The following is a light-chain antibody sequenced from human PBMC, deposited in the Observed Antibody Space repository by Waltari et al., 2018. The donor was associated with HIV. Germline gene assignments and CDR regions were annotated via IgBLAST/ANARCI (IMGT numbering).Light chain of an antibody. CDR2: CNT. J-gene: IGLJ3*02. CDR1: SSKVGSNM. Sequence: SVLAQPPSASGTPGQRVTISCSGSSSKVGSNMVNWSQQVPGTAPKLLIYCNTQRPSGVPDRFSGSNSGTSASLAISGLQSEDEADYYCAAWDDSLNAWVFGGGTKLTVL. CDR3: AAWDDSLNAWV. V-gene: IGLV1-44*01.